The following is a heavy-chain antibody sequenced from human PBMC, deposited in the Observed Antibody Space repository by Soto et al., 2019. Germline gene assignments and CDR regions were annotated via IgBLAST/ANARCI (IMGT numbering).Heavy chain of an antibody. Sequence: GGSLRLSCAASGFTFSSYAMSWVRQAPGEGLEWVSAISGSGGSTYYADSVKGRFTISRDHSKSTLYLQMNSLRAEDTAVYYSAKDQVGAARPIDYWGQGTLVTVSS. CDR3: AKDQVGAARPIDY. V-gene: IGHV3-23*01. J-gene: IGHJ4*02. D-gene: IGHD6-6*01. CDR2: ISGSGGST. CDR1: GFTFSSYA.